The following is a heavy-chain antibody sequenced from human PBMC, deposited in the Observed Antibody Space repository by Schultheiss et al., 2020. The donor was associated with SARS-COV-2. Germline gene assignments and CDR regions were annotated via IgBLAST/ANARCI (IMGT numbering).Heavy chain of an antibody. Sequence: GGSLRLSCAASGFTVSSNYMSWVRQAPGKGLEWVSVIYSGGSTNYADSVKGRFTITRANSNNTLYHQMNSMREEDTAVYYCARAVEVGVQVWRTNFDYWGHGTLVTVSS. D-gene: IGHD2-15*01. CDR3: ARAVEVGVQVWRTNFDY. CDR1: GFTVSSNY. CDR2: IYSGGST. V-gene: IGHV3-66*02. J-gene: IGHJ4*01.